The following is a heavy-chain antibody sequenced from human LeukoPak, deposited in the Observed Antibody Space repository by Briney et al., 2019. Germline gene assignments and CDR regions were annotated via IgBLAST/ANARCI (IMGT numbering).Heavy chain of an antibody. D-gene: IGHD6-13*01. CDR3: ARVGSIAAAGTPDY. Sequence: GGSLRLSCAASGFTFNDYTMHWVRQAPGKGLEWVANIKQDGSEKYYVDSVKGRFTISRDNAKNSLYLQMNSLRAEDTAVYYCARVGSIAAAGTPDYWGQGTLVTVSS. CDR1: GFTFNDYT. J-gene: IGHJ4*02. V-gene: IGHV3-7*02. CDR2: IKQDGSEK.